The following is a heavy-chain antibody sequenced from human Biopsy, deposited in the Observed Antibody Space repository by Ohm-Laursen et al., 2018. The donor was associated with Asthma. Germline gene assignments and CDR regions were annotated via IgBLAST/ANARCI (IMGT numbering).Heavy chain of an antibody. D-gene: IGHD3-3*01. CDR3: AKDFWSGYSKEWTGSMDV. CDR1: GFTFNEYN. J-gene: IGHJ6*02. V-gene: IGHV3-43*01. CDR2: ISWDGGRT. Sequence: LSLTCAASGFTFNEYNMHWVRQVPGKGLEWVSLISWDGGRTYYGDSVKGRFTISRDNSKNSLYLQMNSLRTEDTALYYCAKDFWSGYSKEWTGSMDVWGQGTTVTASS.